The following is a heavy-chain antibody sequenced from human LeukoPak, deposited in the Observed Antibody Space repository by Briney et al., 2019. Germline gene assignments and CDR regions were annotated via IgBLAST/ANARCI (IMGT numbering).Heavy chain of an antibody. CDR3: ARLNYYFDY. CDR2: INQDGSEK. Sequence: GGSLRLSCAASGFTFSNAWMSWVRQAPGKGLEWVATINQDGSEKYYVDSVKGRFTISRDNAKNSLYLQMNSLRAEDTAVYYCARLNYYFDYWGQGTLVTVSS. CDR1: GFTFSNAW. J-gene: IGHJ4*02. V-gene: IGHV3-7*01.